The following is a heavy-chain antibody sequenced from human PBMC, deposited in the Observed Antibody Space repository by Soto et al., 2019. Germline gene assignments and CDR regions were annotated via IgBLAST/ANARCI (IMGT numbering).Heavy chain of an antibody. D-gene: IGHD6-6*01. CDR2: ISGSSSTR. Sequence: GGSLRLSCAASGFTFSTYSMNWVRQAPGKELEWVSYISGSSSTRYYADSVKGRFTVSRDNAKNSLYLQVNSLRAEDTAVYYCARAYSSSSGRDAFDVWGQGTMVTVSS. V-gene: IGHV3-48*01. CDR1: GFTFSTYS. CDR3: ARAYSSSSGRDAFDV. J-gene: IGHJ3*01.